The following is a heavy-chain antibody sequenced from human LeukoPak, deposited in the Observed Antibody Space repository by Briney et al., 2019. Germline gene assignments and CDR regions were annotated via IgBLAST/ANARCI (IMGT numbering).Heavy chain of an antibody. CDR1: GYTFTGFY. J-gene: IGHJ2*01. CDR2: VNPNSGDT. Sequence: ASVKVSCKASGYTFTGFYIHWVRQAPGQGLEWMGWVNPNSGDTNHAQNFQARVTMTWDTPISTVYLELSRLTSDDTAVYYCARSSLDWYFDLWGRGTLLTVSS. CDR3: ARSSLDWYFDL. V-gene: IGHV1-2*02.